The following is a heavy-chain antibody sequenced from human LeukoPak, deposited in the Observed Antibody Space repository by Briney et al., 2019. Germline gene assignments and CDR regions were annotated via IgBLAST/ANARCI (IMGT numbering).Heavy chain of an antibody. Sequence: LETLSLTCTVSGGSIGSHYWTWIRQTPGKGLEWIGYVYDIGSTKYNPSLKSRVTISVDTSKNQFSLRLSSVTAADTAVYYCARGGVLKSVDYWGQGTLVAVSS. CDR3: ARGGVLKSVDY. CDR2: VYDIGST. V-gene: IGHV4-59*11. J-gene: IGHJ4*02. CDR1: GGSIGSHY. D-gene: IGHD3-16*01.